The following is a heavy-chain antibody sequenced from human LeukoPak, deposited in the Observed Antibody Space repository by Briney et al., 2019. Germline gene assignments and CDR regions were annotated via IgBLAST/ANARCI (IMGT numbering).Heavy chain of an antibody. D-gene: IGHD6-6*01. J-gene: IGHJ4*02. V-gene: IGHV4-31*03. CDR1: TGSIRGDGYY. CDR3: ARVPPAARQGGYFDY. CDR2: INSNGET. Sequence: SETLSLTCTVSTGSIRGDGYYWSWIRQHPGKGLEWLGHINSNGETHYNPSLKSRLTISVDTSKNQFSLKLSSVTAADTAVYYCARVPPAARQGGYFDYWGQGTLVTVSS.